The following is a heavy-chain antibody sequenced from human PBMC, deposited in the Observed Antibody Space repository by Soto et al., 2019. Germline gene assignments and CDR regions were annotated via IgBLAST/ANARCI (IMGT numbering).Heavy chain of an antibody. Sequence: GGSLRLSCAASGFTFTRYSMNWVRQAPGKGLECVSSISSTTNYIYYGDSMKGRFTISRDNAKNSLYLEMNSLRAEDTAVYYCARESEDLTSNFDYWGQGTLVTVSS. CDR1: GFTFTRYS. CDR3: ARESEDLTSNFDY. V-gene: IGHV3-21*06. J-gene: IGHJ4*02. CDR2: ISSTTNYI.